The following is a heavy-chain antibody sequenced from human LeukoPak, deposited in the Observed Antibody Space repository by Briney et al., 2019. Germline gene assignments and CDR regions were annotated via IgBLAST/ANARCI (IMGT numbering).Heavy chain of an antibody. Sequence: PGGSLRLSCAASGFTFSSYGMHWVRQAPGKGLEWVAFIRYDGSNKYYADSVKGRFTISRDNSKNTLYLQMNSLRAEDTAVYYCASDKEMVPNYWGQGTLVTVSS. CDR2: IRYDGSNK. D-gene: IGHD5-24*01. CDR1: GFTFSSYG. V-gene: IGHV3-30*02. J-gene: IGHJ4*02. CDR3: ASDKEMVPNY.